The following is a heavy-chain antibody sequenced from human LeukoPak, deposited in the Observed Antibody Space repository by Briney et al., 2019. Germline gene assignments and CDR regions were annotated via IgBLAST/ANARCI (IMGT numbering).Heavy chain of an antibody. D-gene: IGHD3-22*01. V-gene: IGHV1-46*01. J-gene: IGHJ4*02. Sequence: ASVKVSCKASGYTFTSYYMHWVRQAPGQGLEWMGIINPSGGRTSYAQKFQGRVTMTRDTSTSTVYMELSSLRSEDTAVYYCARGTSITMIVVVITLDYWGQGTLVTVSS. CDR2: INPSGGRT. CDR3: ARGTSITMIVVVITLDY. CDR1: GYTFTSYY.